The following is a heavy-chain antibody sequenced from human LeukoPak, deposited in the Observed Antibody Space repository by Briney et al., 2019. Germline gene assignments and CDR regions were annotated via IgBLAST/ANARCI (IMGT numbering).Heavy chain of an antibody. Sequence: APVKPSCKASGYTFTTYHMHWVRQAPGQGLEWVGMIDTSDGNANYAQKFLDRVTMTRDTSTSTVYMELSGLRSYDTAVYYCATERSGVTWFDPWGQGTLVNVPS. V-gene: IGHV1-46*01. D-gene: IGHD2-15*01. CDR2: IDTSDGNA. CDR1: GYTFTTYH. J-gene: IGHJ5*02. CDR3: ATERSGVTWFDP.